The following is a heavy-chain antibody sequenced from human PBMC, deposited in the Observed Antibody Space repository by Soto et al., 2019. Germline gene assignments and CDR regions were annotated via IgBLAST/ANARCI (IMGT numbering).Heavy chain of an antibody. V-gene: IGHV3-30-3*01. CDR2: ISHDGNNK. D-gene: IGHD2-21*01. CDR1: GFTFNRHP. J-gene: IGHJ4*02. CDR3: ARASGHIYATLHGPFDH. Sequence: PGGSLSLSCAASGFTFNRHPLHWVRQAPGKGLEWGAVISHDGNNKYYADSVKGRFTISRDNSMNMLYLQMHGLRTEDTAIFYCARASGHIYATLHGPFDHWGQGALVTASS.